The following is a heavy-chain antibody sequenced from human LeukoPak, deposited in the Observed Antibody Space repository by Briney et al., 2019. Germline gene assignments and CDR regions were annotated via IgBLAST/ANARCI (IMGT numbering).Heavy chain of an antibody. D-gene: IGHD6-13*01. V-gene: IGHV3-21*01. J-gene: IGHJ4*02. CDR1: GFTFGSYS. CDR2: ISSSSSYI. CDR3: ARASSSWYRAADY. Sequence: GGSLRLSCAASGFTFGSYSMNWVRQAPGKGLEWVSSISSSSSYIYYADSVKGRFTISRDNAKNSLYLQMNSLRAEDTAVYYCARASSSWYRAADYWGQGTLVTVSS.